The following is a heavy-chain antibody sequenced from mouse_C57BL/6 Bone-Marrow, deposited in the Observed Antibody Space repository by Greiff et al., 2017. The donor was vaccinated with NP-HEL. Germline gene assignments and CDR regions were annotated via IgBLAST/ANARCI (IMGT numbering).Heavy chain of an antibody. CDR3: TKGDYSNYEWYFDV. CDR2: IDPENGDT. CDR1: GFNIKDDY. V-gene: IGHV14-4*01. D-gene: IGHD2-5*01. Sequence: EVKLQESGAELVRPGASVKLSCTASGFNIKDDYMHWVKQRPEQGLEWIGWIDPENGDTEYASKFQGKATITADTSSNTAYLQLSSLTSEDTAVYYCTKGDYSNYEWYFDVWGTGTTVTVSS. J-gene: IGHJ1*03.